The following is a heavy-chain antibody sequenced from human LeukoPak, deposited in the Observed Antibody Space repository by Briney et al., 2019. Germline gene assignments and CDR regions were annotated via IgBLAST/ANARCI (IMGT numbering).Heavy chain of an antibody. V-gene: IGHV4-34*01. J-gene: IGHJ6*03. Sequence: SETLSLTCAVYGGSFSGYYWSWIPQPPGKGLEGIREINHSGSTNYNPSLKSPGTISVDTSQNKVTPKPTAVPAADTAVYYCAKFSTHLSMDVWGKGTTVTVSS. CDR2: INHSGST. CDR1: GGSFSGYY. CDR3: AKFSTHLSMDV.